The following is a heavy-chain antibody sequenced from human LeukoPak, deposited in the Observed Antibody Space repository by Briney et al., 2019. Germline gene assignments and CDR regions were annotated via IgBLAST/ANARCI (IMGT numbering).Heavy chain of an antibody. CDR2: INAGNGNT. CDR3: ARDPGGFLEWLLWGSYYGMDV. D-gene: IGHD3-3*01. J-gene: IGHJ6*02. Sequence: ASVKVSCKASGYTFTSYAMHWVRQAPGQRLEWMGWINAGNGNTKYSQKFQGRVTMTTDTSTSTAYMELRSLRSDDTAVYYCARDPGGFLEWLLWGSYYGMDVWGQGTTVTVSS. CDR1: GYTFTSYA. V-gene: IGHV1-3*01.